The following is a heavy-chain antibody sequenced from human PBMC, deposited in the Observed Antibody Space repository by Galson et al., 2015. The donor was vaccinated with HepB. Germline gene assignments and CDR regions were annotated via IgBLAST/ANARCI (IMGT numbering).Heavy chain of an antibody. J-gene: IGHJ4*02. CDR1: GFTVSSNY. Sequence: SLRLSCAASGFTVSSNYMSWVRQAPGKGLEWVSAISGSGGSTYYADSVKGRFTISRDNSKNTLYLQMNSLRAEDTAVYYCAKDLSDSSGYYYSAFDYWGQGTLVTVSS. D-gene: IGHD3-22*01. CDR3: AKDLSDSSGYYYSAFDY. V-gene: IGHV3-23*01. CDR2: ISGSGGST.